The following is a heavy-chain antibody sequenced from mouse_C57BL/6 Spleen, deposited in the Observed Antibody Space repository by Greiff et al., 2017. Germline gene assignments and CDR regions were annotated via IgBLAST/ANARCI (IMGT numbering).Heavy chain of an antibody. J-gene: IGHJ2*01. D-gene: IGHD1-1*01. V-gene: IGHV5-4*03. CDR3: ASDLDYYGSRGGYFDY. Sequence: EVKLVESGGGLVKPGGSLKLSCAASGFTFSSYAMYWVRQTPEKRLEWVATISDGGSYTYYPDNVKGRFTISRDNAKNNLYLQMSHLKSEDTAMYYCASDLDYYGSRGGYFDYWGQGTTLTVSS. CDR1: GFTFSSYA. CDR2: ISDGGSYT.